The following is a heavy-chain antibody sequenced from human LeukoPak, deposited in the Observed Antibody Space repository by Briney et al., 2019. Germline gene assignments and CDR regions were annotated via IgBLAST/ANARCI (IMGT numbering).Heavy chain of an antibody. CDR1: GFTFRSYW. D-gene: IGHD4-23*01. CDR3: AANGGPFDF. J-gene: IGHJ4*02. Sequence: GGSLRLSCAASGFTFRSYWVSWVRQAPGKGLEWVANIKQDGGEKYYVDSVKGRFTISRDNAKNSLYLQMNSLRAEDTAVYYCAANGGPFDFWGQGTLVTVSS. V-gene: IGHV3-7*05. CDR2: IKQDGGEK.